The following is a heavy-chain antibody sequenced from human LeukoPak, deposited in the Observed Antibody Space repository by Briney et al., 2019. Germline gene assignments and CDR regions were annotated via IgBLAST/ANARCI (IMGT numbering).Heavy chain of an antibody. D-gene: IGHD3-10*01. CDR3: ARDPGIMVRGSRRGYDDYYYYMDV. J-gene: IGHJ6*03. CDR1: GGSFSGYY. Sequence: SETLSLTCAVYGGSFSGYYWSWIRQPPGKGLEWIGEINHSGSTNYNPSLKGRVTISVDTSKNQFSLKLSSVTAADTAVYYCARDPGIMVRGSRRGYDDYYYYMDVWGKGTTVTISS. V-gene: IGHV4-34*01. CDR2: INHSGST.